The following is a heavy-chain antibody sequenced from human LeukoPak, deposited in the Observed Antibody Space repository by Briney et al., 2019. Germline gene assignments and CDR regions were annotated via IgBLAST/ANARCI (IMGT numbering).Heavy chain of an antibody. CDR2: IKQDGSEK. CDR3: ARYTTAGYSSGWYGPSFDY. CDR1: GFTFSSYW. Sequence: GGSLRLSCAASGFTFSSYWMNWVRQAPGKGLEWVANIKQDGSEKYYVDSVKGRFTISRDDAKNSLYLQMNSLRAEDTAVYYCARYTTAGYSSGWYGPSFDYWGQGTLVTVSS. V-gene: IGHV3-7*01. J-gene: IGHJ4*02. D-gene: IGHD6-19*01.